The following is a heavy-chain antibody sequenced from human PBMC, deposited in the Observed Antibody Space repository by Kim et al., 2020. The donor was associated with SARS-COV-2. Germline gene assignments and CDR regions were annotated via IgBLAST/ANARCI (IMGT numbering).Heavy chain of an antibody. V-gene: IGHV4-59*08. J-gene: IGHJ6*02. CDR2: IYYSGST. D-gene: IGHD2-15*01. CDR1: GGSISSYY. Sequence: SETLSLTCTVSGGSISSYYWSWIRQPPGKGLEWIGYIYYSGSTNYNPSLKSRVTISVDTSKNQFSLKLSSVTAADTAVYYCARHFLLGDYFARGGMDVWGQGTTVTVSS. CDR3: ARHFLLGDYFARGGMDV.